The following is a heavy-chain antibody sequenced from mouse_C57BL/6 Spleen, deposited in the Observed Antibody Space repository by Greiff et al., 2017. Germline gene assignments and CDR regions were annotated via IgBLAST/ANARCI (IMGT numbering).Heavy chain of an antibody. J-gene: IGHJ4*01. V-gene: IGHV1-7*01. CDR1: GYTFTSYW. CDR3: ARRPLYSNYEIYAMDY. Sequence: QVQLQQSGAELAKPGASVKLSCKASGYTFTSYWLHWVKQRPGQGLEWIGYINPSSGYTKYTQKFKDKATLTADKSSSTAYMQLSSLTYEDSAVYYSARRPLYSNYEIYAMDYWGQGTSVTVSS. CDR2: INPSSGYT. D-gene: IGHD2-5*01.